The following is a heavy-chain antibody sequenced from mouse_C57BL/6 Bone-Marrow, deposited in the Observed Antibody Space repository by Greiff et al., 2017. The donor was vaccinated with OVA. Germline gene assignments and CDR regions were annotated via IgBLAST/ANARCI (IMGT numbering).Heavy chain of an antibody. D-gene: IGHD4-1*01. V-gene: IGHV1-26*01. CDR3: AITGTWGFAY. CDR1: GYTFTDYY. CDR2: INPNNGGT. J-gene: IGHJ3*01. Sequence: EVQLQQSGPELVKPGASVKISCKASGYTFTDYYMNWVKQSHGKSLEWIGDINPNNGGTSYNQKFKGKATLTVDKSSSTAYMELRSLTSEDSAVYYCAITGTWGFAYWGQGTLVTVSA.